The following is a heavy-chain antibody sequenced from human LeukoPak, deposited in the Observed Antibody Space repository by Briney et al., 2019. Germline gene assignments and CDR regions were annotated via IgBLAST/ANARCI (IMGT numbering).Heavy chain of an antibody. D-gene: IGHD6-13*01. V-gene: IGHV1-2*02. Sequence: ASVKVSCKASGYTFTGYYMHWVRQAPGQGLEWMGWINPNSGGTNYVQRFQGRVTMTRDTSISTAYMELSRLRSDDTAVYYCARDRRIAAAGIVGYWGQGTLVTVSS. J-gene: IGHJ4*02. CDR1: GYTFTGYY. CDR2: INPNSGGT. CDR3: ARDRRIAAAGIVGY.